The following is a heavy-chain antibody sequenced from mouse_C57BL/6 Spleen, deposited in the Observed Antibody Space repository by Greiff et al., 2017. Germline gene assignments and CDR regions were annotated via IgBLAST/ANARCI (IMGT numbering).Heavy chain of an antibody. Sequence: VLLQQSGAELVRPGASVKLSCTASGFNINDYYMHWVKQRPEQGLEWIGWIDPENGDTEYASEFQGKAIITADTSSNTANLQLSSLTSEDTGVYYCTDGKGWFAYWGQGTLVTVSA. V-gene: IGHV14-4*01. CDR3: TDGKGWFAY. CDR2: IDPENGDT. J-gene: IGHJ3*01. D-gene: IGHD2-1*01. CDR1: GFNINDYY.